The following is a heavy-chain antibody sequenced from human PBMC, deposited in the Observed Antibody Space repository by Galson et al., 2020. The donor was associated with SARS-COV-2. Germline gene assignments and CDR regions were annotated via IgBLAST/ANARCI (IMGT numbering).Heavy chain of an antibody. J-gene: IGHJ4*02. V-gene: IGHV3-23*01. Sequence: WGSLRLSCAASGFTFSSYAMSWVRQAPGKALEWVSAIRGSGGSTYYADSVKGRFTISRDNSKNTLYLQMNSLRAEDTAVHYCANLGGVSADNGGYYPFDYWGQGTLVTVSS. CDR2: IRGSGGST. D-gene: IGHD3-22*01. CDR1: GFTFSSYA. CDR3: ANLGGVSADNGGYYPFDY.